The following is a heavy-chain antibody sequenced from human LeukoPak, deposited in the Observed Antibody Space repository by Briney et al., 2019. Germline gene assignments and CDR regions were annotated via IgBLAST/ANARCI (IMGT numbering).Heavy chain of an antibody. CDR1: GGTFSSYA. CDR2: INPSGGST. Sequence: GASVKVSCKASGGTFSSYAISWVRQAPGQGLEWMGIINPSGGSTSYAQKFQGRVTMTRDTSTSTVYMELSSLRSEDTAVYYCAREVYDSSGHFDYWGQGTLVTVSS. V-gene: IGHV1-46*01. CDR3: AREVYDSSGHFDY. J-gene: IGHJ4*02. D-gene: IGHD3-22*01.